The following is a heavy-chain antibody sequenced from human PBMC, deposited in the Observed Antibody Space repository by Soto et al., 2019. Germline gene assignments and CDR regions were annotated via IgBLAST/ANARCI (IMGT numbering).Heavy chain of an antibody. D-gene: IGHD2-15*01. J-gene: IGHJ4*02. CDR1: GGSFSTSS. CDR2: IIPIFSRT. CDR3: ARDVVRSTAGDS. V-gene: IGHV1-69*01. Sequence: QVQLVQSGTEVKEPGSSVKVSCKASGGSFSTSSFVWVRQGPGQGLEWMGGIIPIFSRTNLAQKFQGRVTFSADESTRTTYMELRSLTSEDTVIYYCARDVVRSTAGDSWGQGTLVTVSS.